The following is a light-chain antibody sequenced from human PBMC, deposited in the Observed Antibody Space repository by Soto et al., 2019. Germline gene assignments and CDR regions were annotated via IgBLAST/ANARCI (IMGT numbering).Light chain of an antibody. CDR1: SSDIGVYNY. CDR2: DVS. V-gene: IGLV2-14*01. Sequence: QSVLTQPASVSGSPGQSITISCTGTSSDIGVYNYVSWYQHHPGKAPKLMIYDVSNRPSGVSNRFSGSKSGNTASLTISGLQAEDEADYWCSSYTSSSTLDVLFGGGTKVTVL. CDR3: SSYTSSSTLDVL. J-gene: IGLJ2*01.